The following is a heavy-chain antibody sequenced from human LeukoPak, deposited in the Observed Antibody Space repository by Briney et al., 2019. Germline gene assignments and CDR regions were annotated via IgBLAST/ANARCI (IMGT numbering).Heavy chain of an antibody. CDR1: GFTFSSYN. V-gene: IGHV3-48*01. CDR2: ISSTGSTI. D-gene: IGHD3-3*01. CDR3: ARERFFDY. J-gene: IGHJ4*02. Sequence: GGSLRLSCAASGFTFSSYNMNWVRQTPGKGLEWVSYISSTGSTIFYADSVKGRFTISRDNAKNSLYLQMSSLRADDTAVYYCARERFFDYWSQGTLVTVSS.